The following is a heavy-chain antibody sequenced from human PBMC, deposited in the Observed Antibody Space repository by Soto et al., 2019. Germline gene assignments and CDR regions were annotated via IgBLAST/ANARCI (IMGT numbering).Heavy chain of an antibody. V-gene: IGHV7-4-1*01. CDR3: ARDRASGSFGY. D-gene: IGHD1-26*01. J-gene: IGHJ4*02. CDR2: INPNTGNP. CDR1: GYNFNSHS. Sequence: QVQLVQSGSESMQPGASVKVSCKGSGYNFNSHSINWLRQAPGQGPEWIGWINPNTGNPTYVQGFIRRFVFSVDTSVSTVYLQIFSLKADDSAVYYCARDRASGSFGYWGQGALVTVSS.